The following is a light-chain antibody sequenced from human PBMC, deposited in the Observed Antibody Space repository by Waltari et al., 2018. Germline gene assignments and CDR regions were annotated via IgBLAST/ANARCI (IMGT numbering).Light chain of an antibody. J-gene: IGLJ1*01. CDR3: CSYAGSRYTYV. Sequence: QSALTQPRSVSGSPGQSVTIPCTGTSSDVGGYNYVSWYQQHPGKAPKLMIYDVSKRPSGVPDRFSGSKSGNTASLTISGLQAEDEADYYCCSYAGSRYTYVFGTGTKVTVL. CDR1: SSDVGGYNY. CDR2: DVS. V-gene: IGLV2-11*01.